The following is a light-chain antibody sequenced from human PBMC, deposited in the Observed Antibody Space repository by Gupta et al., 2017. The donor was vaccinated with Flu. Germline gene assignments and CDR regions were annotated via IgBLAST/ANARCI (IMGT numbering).Light chain of an antibody. J-gene: IGLJ3*02. CDR2: QDT. V-gene: IGLV3-1*01. Sequence: SYDLTQPPSVSVSPGQTANITCSGDNVGEKHVSWYRQRPDQSHVFVIYQDTRRPSGIAGRLSGSYAGNTATLTISEPEDGDDADYYSQAWDNTAAWVFGGGTKLTVL. CDR1: NVGEKH. CDR3: QAWDNTAAWV.